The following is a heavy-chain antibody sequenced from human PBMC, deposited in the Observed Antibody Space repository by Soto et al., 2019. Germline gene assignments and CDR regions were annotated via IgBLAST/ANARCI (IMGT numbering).Heavy chain of an antibody. V-gene: IGHV1-69*06. CDR2: VVPIFGSP. J-gene: IGHJ6*02. CDR3: ARDWAAAVEPVGWDHNEMDV. CDR1: GGTFNTYP. Sequence: SVKVSCKPSGGTFNTYPFSWVRQAPGQGLEWMGGVVPIFGSPIYAQNFKGRVTIAADKSTSTASLELNNLRSEDTAVYYCARDWAAAVEPVGWDHNEMDVWG. D-gene: IGHD2-2*01.